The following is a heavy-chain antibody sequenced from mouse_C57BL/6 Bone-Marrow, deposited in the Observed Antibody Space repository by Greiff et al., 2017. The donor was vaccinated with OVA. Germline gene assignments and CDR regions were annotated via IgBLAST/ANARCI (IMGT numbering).Heavy chain of an antibody. Sequence: QVQLQQSGAELARPGASVKLSCKASGYTFTSYGISWVKQRTGQGLEWIGEIYPRSGNTYYNEKFKGKATLTADKSSSTAYMELRSLTSEDSAVYFCARRGFTTVVATRAWFAYWGRGTLVTVSA. V-gene: IGHV1-81*01. CDR2: IYPRSGNT. CDR3: ARRGFTTVVATRAWFAY. D-gene: IGHD1-1*01. CDR1: GYTFTSYG. J-gene: IGHJ3*01.